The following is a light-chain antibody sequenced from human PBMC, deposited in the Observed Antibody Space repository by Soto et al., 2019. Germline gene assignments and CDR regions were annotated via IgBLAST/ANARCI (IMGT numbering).Light chain of an antibody. CDR2: RAS. V-gene: IGKV3-15*01. CDR1: QSVNSH. J-gene: IGKJ4*01. Sequence: EMVMTQSPGTLSVSPGERVTLSCRASQSVNSHLAWYQQKPGQAPRLLIYRASVRATDIPARFSGTGSGTEFTLTISRLQSEDFAVYYCQQYDSWPVFGGGTKVEIK. CDR3: QQYDSWPV.